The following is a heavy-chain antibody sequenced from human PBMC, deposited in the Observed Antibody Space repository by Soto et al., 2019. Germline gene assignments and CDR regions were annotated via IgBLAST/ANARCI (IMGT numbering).Heavy chain of an antibody. V-gene: IGHV1-18*01. Sequence: ASVKVSCKASGYTFTSYGISWVRQAPGQGLEWMGWISAYNGNTNYAQKLQGRVTMTTDTFTSTAYMELRSLRSDDTAVYYCARGSTTGTTLFNARVRYYYYYYMDVWGKGTTVTVSS. D-gene: IGHD1-1*01. J-gene: IGHJ6*03. CDR2: ISAYNGNT. CDR1: GYTFTSYG. CDR3: ARGSTTGTTLFNARVRYYYYYYMDV.